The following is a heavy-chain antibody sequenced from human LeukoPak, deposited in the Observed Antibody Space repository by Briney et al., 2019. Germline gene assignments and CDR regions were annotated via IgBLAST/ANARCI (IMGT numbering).Heavy chain of an antibody. CDR1: GFTFTTYW. CDR2: IKQDGNEK. V-gene: IGHV3-7*01. D-gene: IGHD3-10*01. J-gene: IGHJ4*02. CDR3: AKVAKYYYGSETYYFFEH. Sequence: GESLRLSCAASGFTFTTYWMSWVRQAPGKGLEWVANIKQDGNEKYYVGSMKGRFTISRDNAKNSLYLQMNSLRVEDTAVYYCAKVAKYYYGSETYYFFEHWGQGTPVTASS.